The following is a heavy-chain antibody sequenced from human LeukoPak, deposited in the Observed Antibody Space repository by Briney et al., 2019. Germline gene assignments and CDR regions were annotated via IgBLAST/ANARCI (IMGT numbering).Heavy chain of an antibody. D-gene: IGHD3-22*01. CDR3: AKDYYDSSGSPIYYYYYYYMDV. CDR1: GFTFSSYG. J-gene: IGHJ6*03. Sequence: GGSLRLSCAASGFTFSSYGMHWVRQAPGKGLEWVAVISYDGSNKYYADSVKGRFTISRDNSKNTLYLQMNSLRAEDTAVYYCAKDYYDSSGSPIYYYYYYYMDVWGKGTTVTVSS. V-gene: IGHV3-30*18. CDR2: ISYDGSNK.